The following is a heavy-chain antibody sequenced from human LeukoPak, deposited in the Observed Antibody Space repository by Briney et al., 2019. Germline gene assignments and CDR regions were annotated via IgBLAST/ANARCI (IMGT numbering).Heavy chain of an antibody. CDR2: INSRTTTT. J-gene: IGHJ4*02. CDR3: VRAFNGNSFGYGY. Sequence: GGSLRLSCAASGFTFSSYHMNWVRQAPGKGLEWVSYINSRTTTTYYADSVKGRFTVSRDNGKNLLYLQVNSLRAEDTAVYYCVRAFNGNSFGYGYWGQGTLVTVSS. D-gene: IGHD5-18*01. CDR1: GFTFSSYH. V-gene: IGHV3-48*01.